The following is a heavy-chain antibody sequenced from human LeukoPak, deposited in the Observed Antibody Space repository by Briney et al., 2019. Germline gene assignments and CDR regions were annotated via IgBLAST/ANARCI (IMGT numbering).Heavy chain of an antibody. V-gene: IGHV4-61*02. D-gene: IGHD2-15*01. CDR2: IYTNGIT. CDR3: ARDPVGHCSGGSCPPGDYYGMDV. J-gene: IGHJ6*02. Sequence: SETLSLTCTVSGGSFSSGSYHWSWIRQPAGTGLEWIGRIYTNGITHYNPSLKSRVTMSIDTSKNQFSLKLSSVTAADTAVYYCARDPVGHCSGGSCPPGDYYGMDVWGQGTTVTVSS. CDR1: GGSFSSGSYH.